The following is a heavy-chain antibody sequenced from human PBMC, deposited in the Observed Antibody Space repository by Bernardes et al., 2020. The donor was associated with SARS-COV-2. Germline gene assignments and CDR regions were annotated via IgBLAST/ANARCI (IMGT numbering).Heavy chain of an antibody. D-gene: IGHD2-2*01. CDR2: IYPGDSET. V-gene: IGHV5-51*01. Sequence: GESLKISCKGSGFNFNTYWIAWVRQMPGKGLEWMGIIYPGDSETLYSPSFQGQVTISADRSIRTAYLRWRTLKASDTATYYCARRGTETDDYQLPFYHGMDVWGPGTLVTVSS. J-gene: IGHJ6*02. CDR1: GFNFNTYW. CDR3: ARRGTETDDYQLPFYHGMDV.